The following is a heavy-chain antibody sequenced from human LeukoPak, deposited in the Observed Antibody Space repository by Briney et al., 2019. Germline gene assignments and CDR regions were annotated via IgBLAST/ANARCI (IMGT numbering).Heavy chain of an antibody. Sequence: PSETLSLTCTVSGGSISSSNYCWGWVRQPPGKGLEWIGSISYSGSTYYNPSLKSRVTISVDTSKNQFSLKLSSVTAADTAVYYCARGKPIIVVVNVGYYYYMDVWGKGTTVTVSS. CDR2: ISYSGST. J-gene: IGHJ6*03. V-gene: IGHV4-39*07. CDR3: ARGKPIIVVVNVGYYYYMDV. CDR1: GGSISSSNYC. D-gene: IGHD3-22*01.